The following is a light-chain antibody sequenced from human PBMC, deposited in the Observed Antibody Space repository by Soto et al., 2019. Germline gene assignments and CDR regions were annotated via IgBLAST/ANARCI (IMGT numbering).Light chain of an antibody. CDR2: GNS. CDR1: SSNIGAGYD. CDR3: QSYDSSLSGVV. Sequence: QSVLTQPPSVSGAPGQRVTISCTGSSSNIGAGYDVHWYQQLPGTAPKLLIYGNSNRPSGVPDRFSGSKSGTSASLAITGLQAEEEADYYCQSYDSSLSGVVFVGGTKVTVL. J-gene: IGLJ2*01. V-gene: IGLV1-40*01.